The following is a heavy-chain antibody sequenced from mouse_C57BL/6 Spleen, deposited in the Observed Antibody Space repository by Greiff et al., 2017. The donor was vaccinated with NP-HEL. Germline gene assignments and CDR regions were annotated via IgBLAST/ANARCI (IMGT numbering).Heavy chain of an antibody. V-gene: IGHV5-12*01. CDR1: GFTFSDYY. CDR3: ASHLLWSNYYAMDY. D-gene: IGHD2-1*01. Sequence: EVMLVESGGGLVQPGGSLKLSCAASGFTFSDYYMYWVRQTPEKRLEWVAYISNGGGSTYYPDTVKGRFTISRDNAKNTLYLQMSRLKSEDTAMYYCASHLLWSNYYAMDYWGQGTSVTVSS. J-gene: IGHJ4*01. CDR2: ISNGGGST.